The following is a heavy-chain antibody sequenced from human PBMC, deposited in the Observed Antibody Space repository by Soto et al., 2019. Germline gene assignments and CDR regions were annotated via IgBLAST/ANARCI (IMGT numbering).Heavy chain of an antibody. CDR2: ISGTGGST. Sequence: EVHLLESGGYLLQPGGSLRLSCAASGFFFSDYSMSWVRQAPGKGLEWVSGISGTGGSTYYAYSVKGRFTISRDNSRNTLYLQMNSLRGDDTAVYFCARSLGNTWADLYFNYWGQGTLVTVSS. J-gene: IGHJ4*02. CDR3: ARSLGNTWADLYFNY. D-gene: IGHD3-16*01. CDR1: GFFFSDYS. V-gene: IGHV3-23*01.